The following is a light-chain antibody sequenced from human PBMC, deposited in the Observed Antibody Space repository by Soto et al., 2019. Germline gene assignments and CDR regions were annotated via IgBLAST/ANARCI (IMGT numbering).Light chain of an antibody. Sequence: NLCSSTGSRATRSCRASQSVDISLAWYQQKPGQAHRLLIYGASTRATDTPGTFSGRGSGTEFTLTICSLRPEDFGVYYCQQYRIPTRNFAEGTIVDIK. CDR1: QSVDIS. V-gene: IGKV3-15*01. J-gene: IGKJ1*01. CDR2: GAS. CDR3: QQYRIPTRN.